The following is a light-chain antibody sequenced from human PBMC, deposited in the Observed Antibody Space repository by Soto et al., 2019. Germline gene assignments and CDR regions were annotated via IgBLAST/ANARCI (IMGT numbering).Light chain of an antibody. V-gene: IGLV1-44*01. CDR3: AACDDSLNGPV. J-gene: IGLJ1*01. Sequence: QSVLTQPPSASGTPGQRVTISCSGSSSNIGSNTVNWYQQLPGTAPKLLIYSNNQRPSGVRDRFSGSKSGTSASLAISGLQSEDEADYYCAACDDSLNGPVFGTGTKVTVL. CDR2: SNN. CDR1: SSNIGSNT.